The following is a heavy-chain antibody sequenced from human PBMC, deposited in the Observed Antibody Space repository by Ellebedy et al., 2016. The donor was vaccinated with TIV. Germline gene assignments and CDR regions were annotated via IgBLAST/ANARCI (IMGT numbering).Heavy chain of an antibody. CDR3: AGGTSPFQH. D-gene: IGHD1-1*01. J-gene: IGHJ1*01. CDR1: GGSIASSSYY. V-gene: IGHV4-39*01. CDR2: IFYTGNT. Sequence: MPSETLSLTCAVSGGSIASSSYYWGWIRQPPGKGLEWIGSIFYTGNTDYNPSLVSRVTITVETSKNQLSLRLSSVTAADTAVYYCAGGTSPFQHWGQGTLVTVSS.